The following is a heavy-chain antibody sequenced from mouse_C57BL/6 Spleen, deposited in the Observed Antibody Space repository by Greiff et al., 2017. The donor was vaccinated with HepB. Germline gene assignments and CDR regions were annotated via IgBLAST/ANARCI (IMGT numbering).Heavy chain of an antibody. CDR2: IRSKSSNYAT. V-gene: IGHV10-3*01. CDR1: GFTFNTYA. J-gene: IGHJ4*01. D-gene: IGHD2-4*01. Sequence: EVQLVESGGGLVQPKGSLKLSCAASGFTFNTYAMHWVRQAPGKGVEWVARIRSKSSNYATYYADSVKDRFTISRDDSQSMLYLQMNNLKTEDTAMYYCVRDGDYDDFPYAMDYWGQRTSVTVSS. CDR3: VRDGDYDDFPYAMDY.